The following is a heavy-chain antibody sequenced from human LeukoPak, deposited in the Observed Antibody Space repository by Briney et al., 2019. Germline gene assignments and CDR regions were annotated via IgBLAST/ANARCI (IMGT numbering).Heavy chain of an antibody. J-gene: IGHJ4*02. CDR3: ARDLGSSWFEPLDY. CDR1: GGSISSSTW. Sequence: SETLSLTCAVSGGSISSSTWWTWVRQPPGKGLEWIGGIYHSGSTNYNPSLKSRVTISVDKSNNQFSLKLSSVTAADTAVYYCARDLGSSWFEPLDYWGQGTLVTVSS. D-gene: IGHD6-13*01. CDR2: IYHSGST. V-gene: IGHV4-4*02.